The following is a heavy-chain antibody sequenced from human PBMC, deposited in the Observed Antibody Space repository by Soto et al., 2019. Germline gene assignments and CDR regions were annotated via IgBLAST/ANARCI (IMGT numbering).Heavy chain of an antibody. J-gene: IGHJ5*02. CDR2: VYYSGST. Sequence: SETLSLTCAVSGGSVNSGIHYWSWIRQPPGKGLEWIGDVYYSGSTHYSASLRSRVTISLDTSKNQFSLKVTSVTAADTAIYFCERFNLYSYGSANWFDTWGQGTLVTVSS. CDR3: ERFNLYSYGSANWFDT. V-gene: IGHV4-61*01. D-gene: IGHD5-18*01. CDR1: GGSVNSGIHY.